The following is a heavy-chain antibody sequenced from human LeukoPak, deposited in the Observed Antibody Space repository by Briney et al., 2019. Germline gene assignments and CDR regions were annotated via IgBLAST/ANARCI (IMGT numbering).Heavy chain of an antibody. CDR2: ISSSCRSI. J-gene: IGHJ5*02. CDR1: GFTFSSYE. CDR3: ARVRYCSGGSCYGNWYDP. D-gene: IGHD2-15*01. Sequence: AGGSLRLSCAASGFTFSSYEMNWVRQAPGKGLEWVSYISSSCRSINYADSVRGRFTISRDNGKNSLYLQMNSLRAEDTAVYYCARVRYCSGGSCYGNWYDPWGQGTLVTVSS. V-gene: IGHV3-48*03.